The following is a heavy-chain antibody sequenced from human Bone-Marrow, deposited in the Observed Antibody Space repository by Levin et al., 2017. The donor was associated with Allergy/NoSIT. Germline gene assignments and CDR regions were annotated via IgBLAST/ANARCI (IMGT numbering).Heavy chain of an antibody. J-gene: IGHJ5*02. D-gene: IGHD5-24*01. CDR2: ITPMIDIV. CDR1: GGTFSTYT. V-gene: IGHV1-69*02. CDR3: AKGGEMYDP. Sequence: SVKVSCKASGGTFSTYTLSWVRQAPGQGLEWMGKITPMIDIVHYAQKLKGRVTITADKSTGTAYMELSSLRSEDTAIYYCAKGGEMYDPWGQGTLVTVSS.